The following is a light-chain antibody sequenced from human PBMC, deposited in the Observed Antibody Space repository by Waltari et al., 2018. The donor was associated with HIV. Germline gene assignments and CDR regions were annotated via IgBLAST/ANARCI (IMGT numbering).Light chain of an antibody. V-gene: IGLV2-8*01. CDR3: SSYAGRNTLL. J-gene: IGLJ2*01. CDR2: EVN. Sequence: QSALPQPPSASGSPGQSVPISCTGTSSDVGGYDYVSWYQQHPGKAPKLMISEVNKRPSGVPDRFSGSRSGNTASLTVSGLQAEDEAHYYCSSYAGRNTLLFGGGTKLTVL. CDR1: SSDVGGYDY.